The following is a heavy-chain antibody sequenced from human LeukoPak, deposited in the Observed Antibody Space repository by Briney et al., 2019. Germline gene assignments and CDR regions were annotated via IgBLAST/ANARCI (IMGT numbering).Heavy chain of an antibody. V-gene: IGHV3-66*01. Sequence: SGGSLRLSCAASGFTVISNYMSWVRQAPGKGLGWVSVIYSGGSSYYADSVKGRFTISRDNSKNTLYLQMNSLRAEDTAVYYCARDSSSGWYHNYWGQGTLVTVSS. CDR2: IYSGGSS. J-gene: IGHJ4*02. CDR1: GFTVISNY. CDR3: ARDSSSGWYHNY. D-gene: IGHD6-19*01.